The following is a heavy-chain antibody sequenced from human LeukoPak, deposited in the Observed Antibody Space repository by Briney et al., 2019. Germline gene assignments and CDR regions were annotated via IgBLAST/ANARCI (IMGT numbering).Heavy chain of an antibody. D-gene: IGHD1-26*01. CDR2: ITASGTAM. CDR3: ASSGSYRFDY. CDR1: GFTFSSYS. J-gene: IGHJ4*02. Sequence: GGSLRLSCAAAGFTFSSYSMNWVRQAPGKGLEWVSHITASGTAMFYADSVKGRFTISRDDAKNSLYLQMNSLRDEDTAVYYCASSGSYRFDYWGQGTLVTVSS. V-gene: IGHV3-48*02.